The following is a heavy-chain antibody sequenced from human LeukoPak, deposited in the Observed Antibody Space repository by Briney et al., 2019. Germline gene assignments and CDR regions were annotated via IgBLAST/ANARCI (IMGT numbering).Heavy chain of an antibody. D-gene: IGHD5-18*01. V-gene: IGHV4-34*01. CDR3: ASGRGYSYGYYYYYYYMDV. Sequence: SETLSLTCAVYGGSFSGYYWSWIRQPPGKGLEWIGEINHSGSTNYNPSLKSRVTISVDTSKNQFSLKLSSVTAADTAVYYCASGRGYSYGYYYYYYYMDVWGKGTTVTVSS. J-gene: IGHJ6*03. CDR2: INHSGST. CDR1: GGSFSGYY.